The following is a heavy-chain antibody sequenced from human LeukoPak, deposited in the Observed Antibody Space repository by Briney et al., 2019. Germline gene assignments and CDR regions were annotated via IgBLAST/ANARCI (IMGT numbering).Heavy chain of an antibody. J-gene: IGHJ4*02. Sequence: KPSETLSLXCAVSGYSISSGYYWGWIRQPPGKGLEWIGSIYHSGSTYYNPSLKSRVTISVDTSKNQFSLKLSSVTAADAAVYYCARELRWYSYGSYFDYWGQGTLVTVSS. V-gene: IGHV4-38-2*02. CDR3: ARELRWYSYGSYFDY. CDR2: IYHSGST. CDR1: GYSISSGYY. D-gene: IGHD5-18*01.